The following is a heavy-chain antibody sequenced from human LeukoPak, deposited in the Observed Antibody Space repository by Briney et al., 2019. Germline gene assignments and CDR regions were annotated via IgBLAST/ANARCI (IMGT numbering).Heavy chain of an antibody. J-gene: IGHJ6*02. CDR3: ARGGFGYCSSTSCPRGYYGMDV. Sequence: SETLSLTCAVYGGSFSGYYWSWIRQPPGKGLEWIGEINHSGSTNYNPSLKSRVTISVDTSKNQFSLKLSSVTAAGTAVYYCARGGFGYCSSTSCPRGYYGMDVWGQGTTVTVSS. CDR1: GGSFSGYY. V-gene: IGHV4-34*01. D-gene: IGHD2-2*01. CDR2: INHSGST.